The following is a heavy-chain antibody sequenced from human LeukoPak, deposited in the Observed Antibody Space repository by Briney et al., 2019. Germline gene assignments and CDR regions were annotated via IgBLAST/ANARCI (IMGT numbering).Heavy chain of an antibody. V-gene: IGHV4-59*12. D-gene: IGHD2-15*01. Sequence: PSETLSLTCTVSGGSISSYYWSWIRQPPGKGLKWIGYIYYSGSTNYNPSLKSRVTISVDTSKNQFSLKLSSVTAADTAVYYCARCLGGGCSGGSCYADWFDPWGQGTLVTVSS. CDR1: GGSISSYY. CDR2: IYYSGST. J-gene: IGHJ5*02. CDR3: ARCLGGGCSGGSCYADWFDP.